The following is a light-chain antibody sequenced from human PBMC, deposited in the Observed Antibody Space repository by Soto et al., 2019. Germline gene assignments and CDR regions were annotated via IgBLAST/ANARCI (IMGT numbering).Light chain of an antibody. J-gene: IGKJ2*02. CDR2: DIF. CDR1: QPVPKY. V-gene: IGKV3-11*01. CDR3: HQRNSWPRST. Sequence: PGERATLSCRASQPVPKYLAWYQQKPGQAPRLLIYDIFNRATGIPARFSGSGSGTDFTLTISSLEPEDVAVYYCHQRNSWPRSTFGQGTKLQIK.